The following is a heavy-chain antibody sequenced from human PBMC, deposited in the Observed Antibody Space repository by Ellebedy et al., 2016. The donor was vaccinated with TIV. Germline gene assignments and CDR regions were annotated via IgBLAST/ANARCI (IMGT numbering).Heavy chain of an antibody. J-gene: IGHJ3*02. CDR1: GFAFSSNW. CDR3: ARWDFDSFNAFDI. D-gene: IGHD3-9*01. V-gene: IGHV3-74*01. Sequence: GESLKISCAASGFAFSSNWMYWVRQDPVKGLVWVARINSDASATGYADSVKGRFTISRDNAENTLYLQMNSLRAEDTAVYYCARWDFDSFNAFDIWGQGTMVTVSS. CDR2: INSDASAT.